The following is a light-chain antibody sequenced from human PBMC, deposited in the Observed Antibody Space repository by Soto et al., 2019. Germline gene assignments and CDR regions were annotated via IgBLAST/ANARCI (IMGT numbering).Light chain of an antibody. CDR1: QSVRTY. Sequence: IGLTQSPGTLSLSPGERATLSCRASQSVRTYLAWYQVKPGQAPRLLIYDASSRASGVPARFSGSGSGTDFTLTISSLEPEDFALYYCQQRNSWPPITFGQGTRLEIK. CDR2: DAS. J-gene: IGKJ5*01. CDR3: QQRNSWPPIT. V-gene: IGKV3-11*01.